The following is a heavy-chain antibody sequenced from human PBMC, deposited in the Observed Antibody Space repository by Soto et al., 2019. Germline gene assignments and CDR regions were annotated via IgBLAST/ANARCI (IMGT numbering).Heavy chain of an antibody. J-gene: IGHJ6*02. CDR3: ARGSSSSHYYYGMDV. Sequence: EVQLVESGGTLVQPGGSLRLSCAASAFSFSTSWMHWVRQAPGEGLVWVSRINPDGRTINYADSVKGRFTISRDNAKNTLYLQMNILRVEDTAVYYCARGSSSSHYYYGMDVWGQGTTVTVSS. V-gene: IGHV3-74*01. CDR1: AFSFSTSW. CDR2: INPDGRTI. D-gene: IGHD6-6*01.